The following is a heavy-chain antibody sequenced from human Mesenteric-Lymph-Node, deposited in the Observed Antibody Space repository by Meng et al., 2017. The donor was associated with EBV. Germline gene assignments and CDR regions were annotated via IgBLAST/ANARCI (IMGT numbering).Heavy chain of an antibody. CDR2: ISDGGNT. J-gene: IGHJ4*02. CDR3: GREVMPYYYFDS. Sequence: QVQLQELGPGLVKPSHXLSLTCAVSGGSISSGGYYWSWIRQPPGKGLEWIVYISDGGNTYYNPSLKSRVTMSVDTSKNQFSLKLSSVTAADTAVYYCGREVMPYYYFDSWGQGTLVTVSS. CDR1: GGSISSGGYY. D-gene: IGHD3-16*01. V-gene: IGHV4-31*11.